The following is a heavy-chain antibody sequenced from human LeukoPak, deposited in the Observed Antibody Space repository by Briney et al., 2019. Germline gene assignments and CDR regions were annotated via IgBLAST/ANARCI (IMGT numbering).Heavy chain of an antibody. CDR3: QYDYGGLDY. Sequence: SETLSLTCAVYGGSFSGYYWSWLRQPPGKGLEWSGEINHSGSTNYNPSLKSRVTISVDTSKNQFSLKLSSVTAADTAVYYCQYDYGGLDYWGQGTLVTVSS. J-gene: IGHJ4*02. CDR1: GGSFSGYY. V-gene: IGHV4-34*01. CDR2: INHSGST. D-gene: IGHD4-23*01.